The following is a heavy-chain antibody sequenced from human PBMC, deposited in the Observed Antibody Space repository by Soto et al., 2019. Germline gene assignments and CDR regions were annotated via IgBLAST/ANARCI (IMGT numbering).Heavy chain of an antibody. Sequence: GGSLRLSCEASGFTFSSFGMHWVRQAPGKGLEWLTLISYDGSDTYYADSVKGRFTVSRDNSNNMLYLQLNSLTTEDTAIYYCAKWGPYYKSWTGGDGDFWGQGTLVTVSS. D-gene: IGHD3-3*01. CDR3: AKWGPYYKSWTGGDGDF. CDR2: ISYDGSDT. J-gene: IGHJ4*02. CDR1: GFTFSSFG. V-gene: IGHV3-30*18.